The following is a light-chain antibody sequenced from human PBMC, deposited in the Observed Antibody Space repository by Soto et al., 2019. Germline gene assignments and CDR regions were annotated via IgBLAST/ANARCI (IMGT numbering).Light chain of an antibody. Sequence: EIVLTQSPGTLSLSPGDRATLSCRASQRLSSSYLAWYQQKPGQAPRLLIYAASSRATGIPDRFSGSGSGTDFSLTINKLEPEDFAVYYCQQYGSSPLTFGGGTKVEIK. V-gene: IGKV3-20*01. CDR1: QRLSSSY. J-gene: IGKJ4*01. CDR3: QQYGSSPLT. CDR2: AAS.